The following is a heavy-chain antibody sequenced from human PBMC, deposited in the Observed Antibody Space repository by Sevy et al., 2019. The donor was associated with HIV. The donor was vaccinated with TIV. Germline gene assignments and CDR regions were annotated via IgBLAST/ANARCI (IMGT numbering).Heavy chain of an antibody. CDR2: INPNSGGT. J-gene: IGHJ4*02. CDR1: GYTFTGYY. V-gene: IGHV1-2*02. Sequence: ASVKVSCKASGYTFTGYYMHWVRQAPGQGLEWMGWINPNSGGTNYAQKFQGRVTMTRDTSISTAYMELSRLRSDDTAVYHCARDVAVAGRGAFFDYWGQGTLVTVSS. CDR3: ARDVAVAGRGAFFDY. D-gene: IGHD6-19*01.